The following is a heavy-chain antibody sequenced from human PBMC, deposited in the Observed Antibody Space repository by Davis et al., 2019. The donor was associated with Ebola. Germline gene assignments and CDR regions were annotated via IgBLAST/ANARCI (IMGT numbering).Heavy chain of an antibody. CDR1: GYSFSTYW. CDR2: IYPGDSDI. Sequence: GGSLRLSCKGSGYSFSTYWIGWVRQMPGKGLEWMGIIYPGDSDIRYSPSFQGQVTISADNSINTAYLQWSSLKASDSAMYYCARRDSSGYFLFDSWGQGTLVSVSS. CDR3: ARRDSSGYFLFDS. V-gene: IGHV5-51*01. D-gene: IGHD3-22*01. J-gene: IGHJ4*02.